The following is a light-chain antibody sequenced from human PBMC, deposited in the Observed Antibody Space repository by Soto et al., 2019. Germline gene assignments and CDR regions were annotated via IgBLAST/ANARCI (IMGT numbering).Light chain of an antibody. Sequence: EIVMTQSPATLSVSPGERATLSCRASQSVSSNLAWYQQKPGQAPRLLISGASTRATGIPARFSGSGSGTEFTLTISSLQSEDFAVYYCQQYNDWAPLTFGGGTEVEIK. J-gene: IGKJ4*01. CDR1: QSVSSN. CDR3: QQYNDWAPLT. V-gene: IGKV3D-15*01. CDR2: GAS.